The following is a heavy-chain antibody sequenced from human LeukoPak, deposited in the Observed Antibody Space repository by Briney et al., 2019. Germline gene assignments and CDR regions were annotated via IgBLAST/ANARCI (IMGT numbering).Heavy chain of an antibody. V-gene: IGHV3-21*01. CDR2: ISSGSSFI. CDR3: ARDVLIAADGVIRLDAFDI. CDR1: GFTFSSYN. J-gene: IGHJ3*02. Sequence: GGSLRLSCAASGFTFSSYNMNWVRQTPGKGLEWVSSISSGSSFIYYADSVKGRFTISRDNAKNSLYLQMNSLRAEDTAVYYCARDVLIAADGVIRLDAFDIWGQGTVVTVSS. D-gene: IGHD6-13*01.